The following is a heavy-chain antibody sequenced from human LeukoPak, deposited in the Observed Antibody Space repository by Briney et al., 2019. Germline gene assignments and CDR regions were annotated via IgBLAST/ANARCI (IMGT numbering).Heavy chain of an antibody. CDR3: AKDQSHGVPYGMDV. D-gene: IGHD4-17*01. CDR1: GFTFSSYW. CDR2: INTDGSST. V-gene: IGHV3-74*01. Sequence: GGSLRLSCAASGFTFSSYWMHWVRQAPGKGLVWVSRINTDGSSTSYADSVKGRFTISRDNSKNTLYLQMNSLRAEDTAVYYCAKDQSHGVPYGMDVWGQGTTVTVSS. J-gene: IGHJ6*02.